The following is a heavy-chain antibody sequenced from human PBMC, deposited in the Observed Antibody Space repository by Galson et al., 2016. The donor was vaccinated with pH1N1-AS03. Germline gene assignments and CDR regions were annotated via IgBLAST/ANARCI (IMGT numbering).Heavy chain of an antibody. CDR3: ARGLRLGHDAFDI. CDR1: GVSFSTFSNYA. CDR2: IIPIFGTA. J-gene: IGHJ3*02. V-gene: IGHV1-69*13. D-gene: IGHD3-16*01. Sequence: SVKVSCKASGVSFSTFSNYAFSWVRLAPGQGLEWMGGIIPIFGTANYAQKFQGTVTITADEKTRTAYLDLNSLRSDDTAVYYCARGLRLGHDAFDIWGQGTMVTVSS.